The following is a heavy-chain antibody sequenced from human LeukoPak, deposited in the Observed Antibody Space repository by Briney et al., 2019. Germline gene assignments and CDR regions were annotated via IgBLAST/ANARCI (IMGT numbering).Heavy chain of an antibody. CDR2: IYYSGST. Sequence: SQTLSLTCAVSGGSISSGGYSWSWIRQPPGKGLEWIGYIYYSGSTYYNPSLKSRVTISVDTSKNQFSLKLSSVTAADTAVYYCARGSDDYYDSSGYYGSWGQGTLVTVSS. CDR3: ARGSDDYYDSSGYYGS. D-gene: IGHD3-22*01. J-gene: IGHJ4*02. CDR1: GGSISSGGYS. V-gene: IGHV4-31*11.